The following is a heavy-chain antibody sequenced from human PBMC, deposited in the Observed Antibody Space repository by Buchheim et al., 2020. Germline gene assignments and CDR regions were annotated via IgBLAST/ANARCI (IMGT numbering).Heavy chain of an antibody. CDR1: GFTFSSYE. D-gene: IGHD6-19*01. Sequence: EVQLVESGGGLVQPGGSLRLSCAASGFTFSSYEMNWVRQAPGKGVEWVSYMSSSGSTIYYADSVKGRFTISRDNAKNSLYLQMNSLRAEDTAVYYCARDDVAVAGTAGTDYWGQGTL. J-gene: IGHJ4*02. CDR2: MSSSGSTI. CDR3: ARDDVAVAGTAGTDY. V-gene: IGHV3-48*03.